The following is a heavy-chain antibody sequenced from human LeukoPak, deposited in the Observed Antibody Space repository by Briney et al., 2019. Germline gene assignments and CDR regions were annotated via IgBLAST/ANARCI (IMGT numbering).Heavy chain of an antibody. D-gene: IGHD3-3*01. CDR2: IYTSGST. Sequence: SETLSLTCIVSGGSISSYYWSWIRQPAGKGLEWIGRIYTSGSTNYNPSLKSRVTISVDTSKNQFSLKLSSVTAADTAVYYCARTLKDYDFWSGYYTGTYYFDYWGQGTLVTVSS. J-gene: IGHJ4*02. CDR3: ARTLKDYDFWSGYYTGTYYFDY. CDR1: GGSISSYY. V-gene: IGHV4-4*07.